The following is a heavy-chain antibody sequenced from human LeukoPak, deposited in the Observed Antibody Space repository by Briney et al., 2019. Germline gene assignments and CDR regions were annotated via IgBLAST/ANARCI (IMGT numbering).Heavy chain of an antibody. CDR1: GFTFSSYA. J-gene: IGHJ4*02. CDR3: ARVQPDGAYFDY. V-gene: IGHV3-23*01. D-gene: IGHD4/OR15-4a*01. Sequence: GGSLRLSCAASGFTFSSYAMSWVRQAPGKGLEWVSAISGSGGSTYYADSVKGRFTISRDNSKNTLYLQMGSLRAEDMAVYYCARVQPDGAYFDYWGQGTLVTVSS. CDR2: ISGSGGST.